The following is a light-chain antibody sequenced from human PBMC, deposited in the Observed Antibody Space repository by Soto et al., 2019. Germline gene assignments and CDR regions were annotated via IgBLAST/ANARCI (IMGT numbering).Light chain of an antibody. CDR2: LGS. CDR3: QQSYSSPA. J-gene: IGKJ5*01. V-gene: IGKV2-28*01. CDR1: QSLLHSNGYNY. Sequence: DIVMTQSPLSLPVTPGEPASISCRSSQSLLHSNGYNYLDWYLQKPGQSPQLLIYLGSNRASGVPDRFSGSGSGTDFTLTISSLQPEDSATYYCQQSYSSPAFGQGTRLESK.